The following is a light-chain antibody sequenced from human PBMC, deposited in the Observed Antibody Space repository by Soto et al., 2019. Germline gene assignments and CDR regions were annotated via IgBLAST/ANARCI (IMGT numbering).Light chain of an antibody. J-gene: IGLJ2*01. V-gene: IGLV2-14*01. CDR2: DVS. Sequence: QSVLTQPASVSGSPGQSITISCTGTSSDVDTYNYVSWYQQHPGKAPKLMIYDVSNRPSGVSNRFSGSKSGNTASLTISGLQAEDEADYYCSSHTGSTVVFGGGTKVTVL. CDR3: SSHTGSTVV. CDR1: SSDVDTYNY.